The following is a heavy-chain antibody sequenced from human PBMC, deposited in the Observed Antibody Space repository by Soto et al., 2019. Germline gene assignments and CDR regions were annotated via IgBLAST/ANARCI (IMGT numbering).Heavy chain of an antibody. V-gene: IGHV1-8*02. CDR2: MNPNSGNT. D-gene: IGHD5-18*01. CDR1: GGTFTSYP. J-gene: IGHJ3*01. Sequence: AASVKVSCKASGGTFTSYPISWVRQAPGQGLEWMGRMNPNSGNTGFAQRFQGRVSMTRNTSINTAYMDLSNLRSEDTAVYYCATARWLGSALAFDVWGQGTKVTVS. CDR3: ATARWLGSALAFDV.